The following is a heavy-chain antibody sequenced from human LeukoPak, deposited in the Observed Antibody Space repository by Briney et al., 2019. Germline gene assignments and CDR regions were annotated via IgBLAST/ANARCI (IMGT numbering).Heavy chain of an antibody. CDR1: GYTLTELS. Sequence: ASVKVSCKVSGYTLTELSMHWVRQAPGKGLAWMGGFDPEDGETIYAQKFQGRVTMTEDTSTDTAYMELSSLRSEDTAVYYCATAAGADMITFGGVISGAFDIWGQGTMVTVSS. D-gene: IGHD3-16*01. V-gene: IGHV1-24*01. J-gene: IGHJ3*02. CDR2: FDPEDGET. CDR3: ATAAGADMITFGGVISGAFDI.